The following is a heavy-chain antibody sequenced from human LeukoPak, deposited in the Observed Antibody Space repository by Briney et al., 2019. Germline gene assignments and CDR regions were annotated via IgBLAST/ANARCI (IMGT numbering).Heavy chain of an antibody. J-gene: IGHJ5*02. Sequence: PSETLSLTCTVHGDSISSGTYYWTWIRQPAGKGLEWIGRIYGNGNTNYNPSVKSRVTISVDTAKNQFSLKLSSVTAADTAMYYCATDHYYDSKLDPWGQGTLVTVSS. CDR1: GDSISSGTYY. CDR3: ATDHYYDSKLDP. V-gene: IGHV4-61*02. CDR2: IYGNGNT. D-gene: IGHD3-22*01.